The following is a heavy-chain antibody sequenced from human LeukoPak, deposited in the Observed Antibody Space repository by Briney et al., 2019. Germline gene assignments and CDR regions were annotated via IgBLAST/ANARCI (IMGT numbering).Heavy chain of an antibody. CDR3: AKDPRRGVGFVGATFDY. V-gene: IGHV3-30*02. CDR2: IRYDGSNK. Sequence: GGSLRLSCEASGFTFSSYGMHWVRQAPGKGLEWVAFIRYDGSNKYYADSVKGRFTIPRDNSKNTLYLQMNSLRAEDTAVYYCAKDPRRGVGFVGATFDYWGQGTLVTVSS. D-gene: IGHD1-26*01. J-gene: IGHJ4*02. CDR1: GFTFSSYG.